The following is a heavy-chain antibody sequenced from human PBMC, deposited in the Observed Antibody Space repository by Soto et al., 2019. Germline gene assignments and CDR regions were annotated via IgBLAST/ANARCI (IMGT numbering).Heavy chain of an antibody. V-gene: IGHV1-69*01. CDR3: AGVGFGELTLWGVDAFDI. J-gene: IGHJ3*02. CDR1: GGTFSSYA. D-gene: IGHD3-16*01. CDR2: IIPIFGTA. Sequence: QVQLVQSGAEVKKPGSSVKVSCKASGGTFSSYAISWVRQAPGQGLEWMGGIIPIFGTANYAQKFQGRVTVTAGESTSTAYMGLGSLRFWDTAVYYCAGVGFGELTLWGVDAFDIWGQGTMVTVSS.